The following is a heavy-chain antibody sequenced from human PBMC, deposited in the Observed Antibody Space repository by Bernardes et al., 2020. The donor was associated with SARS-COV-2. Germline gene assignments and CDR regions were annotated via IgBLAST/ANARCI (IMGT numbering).Heavy chain of an antibody. D-gene: IGHD6-13*01. CDR3: ASELRRATAGWDAFDI. V-gene: IGHV3-30-3*01. Sequence: GGSLRPSSAVSGFTFSSFAMHWVRQAPGKGLGWVALISYDENNRNYADSVKGRFTISRDNSRNTLYLQVTSLRPEDTAVYYCASELRRATAGWDAFDIWGQGAMVTVSS. CDR1: GFTFSSFA. CDR2: ISYDENNR. J-gene: IGHJ3*02.